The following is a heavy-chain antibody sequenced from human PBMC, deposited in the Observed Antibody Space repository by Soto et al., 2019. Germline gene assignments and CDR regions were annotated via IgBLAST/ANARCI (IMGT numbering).Heavy chain of an antibody. CDR2: ISGSGGGT. J-gene: IGHJ3*02. Sequence: EVQLLESGGGLVQPGGSLRLSCAASGFAFSNYAMTWVRQAPGKGLEWVSAISGSGGGTFYADSVKGRFTISRDNCKNTLYLQMTSLTAEDTAVYYCAKARMTTVTREAFDIWGQGTMVTVSS. D-gene: IGHD4-17*01. CDR1: GFAFSNYA. CDR3: AKARMTTVTREAFDI. V-gene: IGHV3-23*01.